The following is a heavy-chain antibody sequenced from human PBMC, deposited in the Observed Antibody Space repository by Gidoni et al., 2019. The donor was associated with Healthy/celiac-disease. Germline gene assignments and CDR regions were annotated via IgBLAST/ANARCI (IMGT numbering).Heavy chain of an antibody. CDR2: IHTNTGIP. V-gene: IGHV7-4-1*02. D-gene: IGHD5-12*01. CDR1: GSTFTSYA. CDR3: ARAYSGYEFDDY. J-gene: IGHJ4*02. Sequence: QVQLQQSGSEFTTHGASVKVSCKASGSTFTSYAMHLVRQAPGQVLEWIGCIHTNTGIPTYAQFFTGRFVFSLDTSVSTADLQISSLKAEDTAVYYCARAYSGYEFDDYWGQGTLVTVSS.